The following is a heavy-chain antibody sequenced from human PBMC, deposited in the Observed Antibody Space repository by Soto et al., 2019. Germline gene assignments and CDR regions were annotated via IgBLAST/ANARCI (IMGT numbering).Heavy chain of an antibody. CDR3: ARDVGPVTIFGEALSGYFDF. D-gene: IGHD3-3*01. J-gene: IGHJ4*02. Sequence: GGSLRLSCAVSGFSFGNYWMSWVRQAPGKGLEWLASIKEDGSERYYLDSVKGRFTISRDNAKDSLSLQMNSLRGEDTAFYYCARDVGPVTIFGEALSGYFDFWGQGTLVTVSS. V-gene: IGHV3-7*03. CDR1: GFSFGNYW. CDR2: IKEDGSER.